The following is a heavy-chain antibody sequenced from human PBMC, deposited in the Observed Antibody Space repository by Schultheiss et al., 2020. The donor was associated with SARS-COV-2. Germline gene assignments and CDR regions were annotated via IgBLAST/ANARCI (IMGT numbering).Heavy chain of an antibody. CDR1: GFTFSNYG. V-gene: IGHV3-NL1*01. J-gene: IGHJ4*02. CDR2: IYSGGST. CDR3: ARDGEATGYYFDY. D-gene: IGHD5-12*01. Sequence: GGSLRLSCAASGFTFSNYGMHWVRQAPGKGLEWVSVIYSGGSTYYADSVKGRFTISRDNAKNSLYLQMNSLRAEDTAVYYCARDGEATGYYFDYWGQGTLVTVSS.